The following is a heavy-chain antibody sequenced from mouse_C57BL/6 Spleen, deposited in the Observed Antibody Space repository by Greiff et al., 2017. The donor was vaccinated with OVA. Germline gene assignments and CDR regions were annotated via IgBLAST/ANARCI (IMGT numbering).Heavy chain of an antibody. CDR1: GYTFTSYW. J-gene: IGHJ2*01. V-gene: IGHV1-50*01. CDR3: ARYDGYLLFDY. CDR2: IDPSDSYT. Sequence: VKQSCKASGYTFTSYWMQWVKQRPGQGLEWIGEIDPSDSYTNYNQKFKGKATLTVDTSSSTAYMQLSSLTSEDSAVYYCARYDGYLLFDYWGQGTTLTVSS. D-gene: IGHD2-3*01.